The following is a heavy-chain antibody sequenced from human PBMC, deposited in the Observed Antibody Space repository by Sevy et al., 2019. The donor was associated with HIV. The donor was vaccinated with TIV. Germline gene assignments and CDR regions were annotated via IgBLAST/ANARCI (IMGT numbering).Heavy chain of an antibody. CDR1: GYTFTSYG. J-gene: IGHJ6*02. CDR3: XXXXXXXXXXXXXXXYNGMDV. D-gene: IGHD1-1*01. CDR2: ISAYNSKT. Sequence: ASVKVSCKASGYTFTSYGITWVRQAPGQGLEWMGWISAYNSKTNFAQKFQDKFTMTTDTSTSTAYLELRSLTSDDTXXXXXXXXXXXXXXXXXXXXYNGMDVWGQGTTVTVSS. V-gene: IGHV1-18*04.